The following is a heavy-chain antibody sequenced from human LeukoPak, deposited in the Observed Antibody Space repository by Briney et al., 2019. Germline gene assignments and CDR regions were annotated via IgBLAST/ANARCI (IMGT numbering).Heavy chain of an antibody. CDR3: ARVPITIFGVVTDSFDY. V-gene: IGHV7-4-1*02. CDR2: INTNTGNP. J-gene: IGHJ4*02. Sequence: ASVKVSCKASGYTFTSYAMNWVRQAPGQGLEWMGWINTNTGNPTYAQGFTGRFVFSLDTSVSTAYLQISSLKAEDTAVYYCARVPITIFGVVTDSFDYWGQGTLVTVSS. CDR1: GYTFTSYA. D-gene: IGHD3-3*01.